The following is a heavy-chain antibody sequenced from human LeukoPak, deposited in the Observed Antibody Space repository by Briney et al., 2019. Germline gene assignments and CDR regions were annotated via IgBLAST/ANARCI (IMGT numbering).Heavy chain of an antibody. J-gene: IGHJ4*02. CDR2: FDPEDGET. Sequence: VKVSCKVXGYTLTXXSMHWVRQAPGKGLEWMGGFDPEDGETIYAQKFQGRVTMTEDTSTDTAYMELSSLRSEDTAVYYCATVFERRFLEWLLGYWGQGTLVTVSS. CDR1: GYTLTXXS. CDR3: ATVFERRFLEWLLGY. D-gene: IGHD3-3*01. V-gene: IGHV1-24*01.